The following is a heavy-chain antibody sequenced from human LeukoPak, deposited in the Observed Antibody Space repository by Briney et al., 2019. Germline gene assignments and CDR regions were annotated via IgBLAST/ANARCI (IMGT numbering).Heavy chain of an antibody. V-gene: IGHV1-18*01. CDR3: ARGVGPRYFDL. Sequence: VASVKLSCKASGYTFTSYGISWVRQAPGQGLEWMGWISAYNGNTTYAPKLQDRVTMTPDTSTSTAYMELSRLRSDDTAVYYCARGVGPRYFDLWGRGTLVTVFS. CDR1: GYTFTSYG. D-gene: IGHD2-15*01. J-gene: IGHJ2*01. CDR2: ISAYNGNT.